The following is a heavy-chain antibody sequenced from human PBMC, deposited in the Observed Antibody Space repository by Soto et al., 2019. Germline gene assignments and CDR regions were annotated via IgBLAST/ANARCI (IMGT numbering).Heavy chain of an antibody. V-gene: IGHV4-31*03. CDR1: GGSISSGGYY. CDR3: ARDNSVTQSYYYYGMDV. J-gene: IGHJ6*04. Sequence: SETLSLTCTVSGGSISSGGYYWSWIRQHPGKGLEWIGYIYYSGSTYYNPSLKSRVTISVDTSKNQFSLKLSSVTAADTAVYYCARDNSVTQSYYYYGMDVWGKGTTVTVSS. CDR2: IYYSGST. D-gene: IGHD4-17*01.